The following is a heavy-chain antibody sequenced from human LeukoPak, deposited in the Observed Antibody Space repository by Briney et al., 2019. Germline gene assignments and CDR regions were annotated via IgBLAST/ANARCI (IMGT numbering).Heavy chain of an antibody. Sequence: ASVKVSCKASGYTFKDYFIHWVRQAPGQGLEWMGWVNPYSGATSYAQNFRGRVTMTRDTSITTAYMELSRLTSDDTAIFYCVRAKALAQDSFDIWGQGTVVTVSS. V-gene: IGHV1-2*02. D-gene: IGHD5-12*01. CDR3: VRAKALAQDSFDI. CDR1: GYTFKDYF. CDR2: VNPYSGAT. J-gene: IGHJ3*02.